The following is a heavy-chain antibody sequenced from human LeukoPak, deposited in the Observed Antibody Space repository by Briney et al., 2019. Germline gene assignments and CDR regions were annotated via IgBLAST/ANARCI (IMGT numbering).Heavy chain of an antibody. V-gene: IGHV4-59*01. CDR2: IYYSGST. CDR3: ARGMVVPYYYYHMDV. J-gene: IGHJ6*03. CDR1: GGSISSYY. D-gene: IGHD2-15*01. Sequence: PSETLSLTCTVSGGSISSYYWSWIRQPPGKGLEWIGYIYYSGSTNYNPSLKSRVTISVDTSKNQFSLKLSSVTAADTAVYYCARGMVVPYYYYHMDVWGKGTTVTVSS.